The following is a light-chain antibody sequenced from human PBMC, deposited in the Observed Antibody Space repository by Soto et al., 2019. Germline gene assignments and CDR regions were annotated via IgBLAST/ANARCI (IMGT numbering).Light chain of an antibody. Sequence: QSALTQPASVSGSPGQSITISCTGTSSDVGSCNCVSWYQQHPGKAPTLMIYEVNKRPSGISNRFSGSKSGNTASLTISGXQAEDEADXYCCSSVGSPNWVFGGGTKLTVL. J-gene: IGLJ3*02. CDR3: CSSVGSPNWV. V-gene: IGLV2-23*02. CDR2: EVN. CDR1: SSDVGSCNC.